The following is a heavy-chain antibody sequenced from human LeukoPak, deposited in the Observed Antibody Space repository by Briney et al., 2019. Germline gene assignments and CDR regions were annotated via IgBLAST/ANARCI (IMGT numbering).Heavy chain of an antibody. D-gene: IGHD3-10*01. Sequence: KSSETLSLTCAVYGGSFSGYYWSWIRQPPGKGLEWIGEINHSGSTNYNPSLKSRVTISVETSKNQFSLKLSSVTAADTAVYYCARGRYTKTYYYGSGSYSSAGIDYWGQGTLVTVSS. CDR1: GGSFSGYY. CDR2: INHSGST. J-gene: IGHJ4*02. V-gene: IGHV4-34*01. CDR3: ARGRYTKTYYYGSGSYSSAGIDY.